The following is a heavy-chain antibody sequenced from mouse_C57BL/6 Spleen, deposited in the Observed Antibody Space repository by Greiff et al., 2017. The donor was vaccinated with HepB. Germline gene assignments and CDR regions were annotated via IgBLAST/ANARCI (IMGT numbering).Heavy chain of an antibody. V-gene: IGHV5-6*02. CDR2: ISSGGSYT. J-gene: IGHJ1*03. Sequence: DVKLVESGGDLVKPGGSLKLSCAASGFTFSSYGMSWVRQTPDKRLEWVATISSGGSYTYYPDSVKGRFTISRDNAKNTLYLQMSSLKSEDTAMYYCARRDGSAWYFDVWGTGTTVTVSS. CDR3: ARRDGSAWYFDV. CDR1: GFTFSSYG. D-gene: IGHD1-1*01.